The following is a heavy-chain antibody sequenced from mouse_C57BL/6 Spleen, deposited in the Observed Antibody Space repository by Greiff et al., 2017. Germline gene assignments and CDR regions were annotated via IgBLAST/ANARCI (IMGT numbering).Heavy chain of an antibody. J-gene: IGHJ1*03. Sequence: VQLQQSGPELVKPGASVKIPCKASGYTFTDYNMDWVKQSHGKSLEWIGDITPNNGGTIYNQKFKGKATLTVDKSSSTAYMELRSLTSEDTAVYYCARNRLYYGSSYWYFDVWGTGTTVTVSS. CDR3: ARNRLYYGSSYWYFDV. CDR1: GYTFTDYN. D-gene: IGHD1-1*01. CDR2: ITPNNGGT. V-gene: IGHV1-18*01.